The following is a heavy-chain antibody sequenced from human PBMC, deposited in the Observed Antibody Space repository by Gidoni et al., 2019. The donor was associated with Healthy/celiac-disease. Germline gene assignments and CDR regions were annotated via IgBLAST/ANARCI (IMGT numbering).Heavy chain of an antibody. CDR3: ARGVYCSSTSCYDAFDI. J-gene: IGHJ3*02. D-gene: IGHD2-2*01. CDR1: GYTFNGYY. Sequence: QVQLVQSGAEVKKPGASVKVPCKASGYTFNGYYMHWVRQAPGQGLEWMGWIKPNSGGTNNAQKLQGRVTMTRDTSVNTAYMELSRLRSDDTVVYYCARGVYCSSTSCYDAFDIWGQGTMVTVSS. CDR2: IKPNSGGT. V-gene: IGHV1-2*02.